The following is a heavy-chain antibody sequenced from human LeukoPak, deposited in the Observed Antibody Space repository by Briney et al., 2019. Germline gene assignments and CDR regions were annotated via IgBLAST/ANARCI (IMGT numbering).Heavy chain of an antibody. Sequence: ASVKVSCKASGYTFTSYGISWVRQAPGQGLEWMGWISAYNGNTNYAQKLQGRVTMTTDTSTSTAYMELRSLRSDDTAVYYCAREVVPAAIRETRYRFDPWGQGTLVTVSS. D-gene: IGHD2-2*01. CDR2: ISAYNGNT. CDR3: AREVVPAAIRETRYRFDP. CDR1: GYTFTSYG. V-gene: IGHV1-18*01. J-gene: IGHJ5*02.